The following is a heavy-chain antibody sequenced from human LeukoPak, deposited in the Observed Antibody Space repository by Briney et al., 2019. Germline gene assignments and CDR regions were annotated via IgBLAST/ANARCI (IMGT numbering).Heavy chain of an antibody. D-gene: IGHD3-22*01. CDR2: PAPEDGKV. CDR1: GYIVSQLS. Sequence: PEASVKVSCKVSGYIVSQLSIHWVRQAPQRGLEWVGGPAPEDGKVIYGPRLQGRVTVTEDTSTDTAYMELSSLRSDDTAVYYCATDHYDTTGLFTYGFLIWGQGTMVTVSS. CDR3: ATDHYDTTGLFTYGFLI. V-gene: IGHV1-24*01. J-gene: IGHJ3*02.